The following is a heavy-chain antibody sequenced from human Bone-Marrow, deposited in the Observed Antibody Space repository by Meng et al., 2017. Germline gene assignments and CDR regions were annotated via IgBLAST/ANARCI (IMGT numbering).Heavy chain of an antibody. Sequence: EVQLLDSGGGFVQPVGSLRLSCAASGFSFNRYAMTWVRQGPGKGPEWVSAISSTGAYIYHAYSVQGRFSTSRDNSNNILYLQMNSLRAEDTAVYYCAKNAADGTPFYDYWGQGILVTVSS. V-gene: IGHV3-23*01. J-gene: IGHJ4*02. CDR1: GFSFNRYA. CDR3: AKNAADGTPFYDY. CDR2: ISSTGAYI. D-gene: IGHD6-13*01.